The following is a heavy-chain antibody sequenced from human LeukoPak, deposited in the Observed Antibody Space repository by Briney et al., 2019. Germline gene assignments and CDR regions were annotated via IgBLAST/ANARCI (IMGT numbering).Heavy chain of an antibody. J-gene: IGHJ4*02. CDR3: ASRRSGYENY. Sequence: GGSLRLTCAASGFTFSDYYMSWIRQAPGKGLEWVSYISGSSSYTNYADSVKGRFTISRDNAENSLFLQMNSLRAEDTSVYYCASRRSGYENYWGQGTLVTVSS. D-gene: IGHD5-12*01. CDR1: GFTFSDYY. CDR2: ISGSSSYT. V-gene: IGHV3-11*06.